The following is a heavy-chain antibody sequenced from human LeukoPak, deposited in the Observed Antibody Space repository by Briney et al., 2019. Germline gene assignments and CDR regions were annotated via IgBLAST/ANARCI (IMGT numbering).Heavy chain of an antibody. V-gene: IGHV3-66*01. Sequence: GGSLRLSCAASGFTFSSYSMNWVRQAPGKGLEWVSVTYSGGHTLYTDPVKGRFSVSTDHSENTLYLQMNSLRAEDTAVYFCARDVTYCRGVTCFRDYYYAMDVWGQGTTVTVSS. J-gene: IGHJ6*02. D-gene: IGHD2-15*01. CDR1: GFTFSSYS. CDR2: TYSGGHT. CDR3: ARDVTYCRGVTCFRDYYYAMDV.